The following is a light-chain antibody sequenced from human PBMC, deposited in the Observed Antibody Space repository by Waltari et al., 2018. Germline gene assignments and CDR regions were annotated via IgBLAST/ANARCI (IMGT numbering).Light chain of an antibody. CDR3: QAWDSTTNYV. CDR1: KLGDKY. Sequence: SYELTQPPSVSVSPGQTVSITCSGDKLGDKYACWYQQKPGQSPVLVIYQDTKRPSGIPERFSGSNSGNTATLTISGTQAMDEGDYYCQAWDSTTNYVFGTGTKVTVL. J-gene: IGLJ1*01. CDR2: QDT. V-gene: IGLV3-1*01.